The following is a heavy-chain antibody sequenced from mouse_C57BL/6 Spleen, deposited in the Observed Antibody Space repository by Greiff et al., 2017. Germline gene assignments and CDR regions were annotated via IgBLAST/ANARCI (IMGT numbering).Heavy chain of an antibody. D-gene: IGHD4-1*01. Sequence: DVKLVESGPGLVKPSQSLSLTCSVTGYSITSGYYWNWIRQFPGNKLEWMGYISYDGSNNSNPSLKNRISITRDTSKNQFFLKLNSVTTEDTATYYCARVGGLGRGGWYFDVWGTGTTVTVSS. CDR1: GYSITSGYY. V-gene: IGHV3-6*01. J-gene: IGHJ1*03. CDR3: ARVGGLGRGGWYFDV. CDR2: ISYDGSN.